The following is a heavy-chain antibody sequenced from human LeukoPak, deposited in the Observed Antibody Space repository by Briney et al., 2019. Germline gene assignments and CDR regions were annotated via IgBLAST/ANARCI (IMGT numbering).Heavy chain of an antibody. CDR3: AHSIWDYDKYYFDY. D-gene: IGHD3-22*01. CDR1: GFSLITSGVV. CDR2: IYWDDDK. Sequence: SAPTLFKTTQTRTLPCTFGGFSLITSGVVVGWIRQPPGKALEWLALIYWDDDKRYSPSLKSRLTITKDTSKNQVVLTMTNMDPVDTATYYCAHSIWDYDKYYFDYWGQGTLVTVSS. J-gene: IGHJ4*02. V-gene: IGHV2-5*02.